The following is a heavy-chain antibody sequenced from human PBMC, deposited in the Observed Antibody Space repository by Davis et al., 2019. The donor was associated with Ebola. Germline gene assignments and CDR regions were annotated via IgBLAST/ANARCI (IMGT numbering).Heavy chain of an antibody. CDR3: ARTTKTNIEDSGLGYNSFDS. CDR1: GGSFSDYF. CDR2: ISHHNGYT. D-gene: IGHD4-17*01. V-gene: IGHV4-34*01. Sequence: SETLSLTCAVYGGSFSDYFWSWIRQPPEKGLEWIGEISHHNGYTYYNPSLRGRVAISVDSSKNQFSLKISSVTAADTATYYCARTTKTNIEDSGLGYNSFDSWGQGVLVSVSS. J-gene: IGHJ5*01.